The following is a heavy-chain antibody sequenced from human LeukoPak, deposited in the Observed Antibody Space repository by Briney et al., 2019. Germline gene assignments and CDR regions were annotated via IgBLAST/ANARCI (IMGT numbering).Heavy chain of an antibody. CDR2: MNPNSGNT. J-gene: IGHJ6*02. CDR3: ARGLEGFLASGDYYYYGMDV. Sequence: ASVKVSCKASGYTFTSYDINWVRQATGHGLEWMGWMNPNSGNTGYAQKFQGRVTMTRNTSISTAYMELSSLRYEDTAVYYCARGLEGFLASGDYYYYGMDVWGQGTTVTVSS. CDR1: GYTFTSYD. D-gene: IGHD3-3*01. V-gene: IGHV1-8*01.